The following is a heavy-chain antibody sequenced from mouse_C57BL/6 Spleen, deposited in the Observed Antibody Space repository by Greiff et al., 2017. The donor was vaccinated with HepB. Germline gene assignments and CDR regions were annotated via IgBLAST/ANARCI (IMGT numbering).Heavy chain of an antibody. Sequence: EVQRVESGPELVKPGASVKMSCKASGYTFTDYNMHWVKQSHGKSLEWIGYINPNNGGTSYNQKFKGKATLTVNKSSSTAYMELRSLTSEDSAVYYCARNYYGSLHYWGQGTSVTVSS. J-gene: IGHJ4*01. V-gene: IGHV1-22*01. CDR2: INPNNGGT. CDR3: ARNYYGSLHY. D-gene: IGHD1-1*01. CDR1: GYTFTDYN.